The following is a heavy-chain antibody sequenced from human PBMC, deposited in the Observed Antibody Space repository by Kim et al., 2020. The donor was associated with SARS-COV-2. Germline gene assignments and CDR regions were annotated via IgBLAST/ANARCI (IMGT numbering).Heavy chain of an antibody. CDR1: GFTFSSYE. V-gene: IGHV3-48*03. J-gene: IGHJ4*02. D-gene: IGHD1-20*01. CDR3: ACGITGSSPFDY. CDR2: ISSSGSTI. Sequence: GGSLRLSCAASGFTFSSYEMNWVRQAPGKGLEWVSYISSSGSTIYYADSVKGRFTISRDNAKNSLYLQMNSLRAEDTAVYYCACGITGSSPFDYWGQGTLVTVSS.